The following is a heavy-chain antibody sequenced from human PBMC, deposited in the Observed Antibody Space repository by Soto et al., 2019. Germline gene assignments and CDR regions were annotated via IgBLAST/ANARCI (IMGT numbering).Heavy chain of an antibody. Sequence: QVQLVQSGAEVKKPGASVKVSCKASGYTFTSYYMHWVRQAPGQGLEWMGIINPSGGSTSYAQKLPGKVTMTRDRSTSSVYVERSSLRAEDTAVYYCARAAGGNSGLRHAQLGYWGQGTLVTVSS. D-gene: IGHD2-21*02. CDR2: INPSGGST. J-gene: IGHJ4*02. CDR3: ARAAGGNSGLRHAQLGY. V-gene: IGHV1-46*03. CDR1: GYTFTSYY.